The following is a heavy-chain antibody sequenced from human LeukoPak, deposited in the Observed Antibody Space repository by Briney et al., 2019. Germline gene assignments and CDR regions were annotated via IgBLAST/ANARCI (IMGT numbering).Heavy chain of an antibody. V-gene: IGHV1-69*05. CDR3: ARSTYGDYGYFDY. D-gene: IGHD4-17*01. Sequence: SVKVSCKASGGTFSSYAISWVRQAPGQGLEWMGRIIPIFGTANYAQKLQGRVTITTDESTSTAYMELSSLRSEDTAVYYCARSTYGDYGYFDYWGQGTLVTVSS. CDR1: GGTFSSYA. J-gene: IGHJ4*02. CDR2: IIPIFGTA.